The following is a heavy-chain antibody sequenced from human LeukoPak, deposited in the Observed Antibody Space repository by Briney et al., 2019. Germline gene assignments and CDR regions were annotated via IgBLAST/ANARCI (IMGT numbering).Heavy chain of an antibody. J-gene: IGHJ4*02. CDR1: GGSISSSSYY. D-gene: IGHD6-19*01. V-gene: IGHV4-39*01. CDR2: IYYSGST. Sequence: PSETLSLTCTVSGGSISSSSYYWGWIRQPPGKGLEWIGSIYYSGSTYYNPSLKSRVTISVDTSKNQFSLKLSSVTAADTAVYYCARHQLYSNGWYRPANYFDYWGQGTLVTVSS. CDR3: ARHQLYSNGWYRPANYFDY.